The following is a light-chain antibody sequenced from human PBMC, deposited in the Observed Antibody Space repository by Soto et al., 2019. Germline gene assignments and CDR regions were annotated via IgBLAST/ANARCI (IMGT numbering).Light chain of an antibody. J-gene: IGKJ1*01. CDR3: QQCSNWPRT. CDR1: QSISDY. Sequence: EIVLTQSPGTLSLSPGERATLSCRASQSISDYLAWYQQKPGQAPRLLIYAASSRATGIPARFSGSGSGTDFTLTISSLEPEDCAVYYCQQCSNWPRTFGQGSKVDIK. CDR2: AAS. V-gene: IGKV3-11*01.